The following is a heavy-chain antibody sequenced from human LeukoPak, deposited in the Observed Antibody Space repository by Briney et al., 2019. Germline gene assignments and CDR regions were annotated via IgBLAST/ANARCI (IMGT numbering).Heavy chain of an antibody. CDR2: ISDSGGNS. CDR1: GFSVRTNY. J-gene: IGHJ4*02. D-gene: IGHD6-19*01. CDR3: AKVDDSGWFLSDS. V-gene: IGHV3-23*01. Sequence: SGGSLRLSCAASGFSVRTNYMSWVRQAPGKGLEWVASISDSGGNSYIAHSVKGRFSISRDNSKNTLYLQMDGLRAEDTAFYYCAKVDDSGWFLSDSRGPGTLVSVSS.